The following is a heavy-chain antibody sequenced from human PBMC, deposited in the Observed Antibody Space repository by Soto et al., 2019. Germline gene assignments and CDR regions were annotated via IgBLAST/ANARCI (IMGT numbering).Heavy chain of an antibody. CDR1: GGTFSSYA. Sequence: SVKVSCKASGGTFSSYAISWVRQAPGQGLERMGGIIPIFGTANYAQKFQGRVTITADESTSTAYMELSSLRSEDTAVYYCARILYYDSSGYSDWFDPWGQGTLVTVSS. J-gene: IGHJ5*02. CDR3: ARILYYDSSGYSDWFDP. CDR2: IIPIFGTA. D-gene: IGHD3-22*01. V-gene: IGHV1-69*13.